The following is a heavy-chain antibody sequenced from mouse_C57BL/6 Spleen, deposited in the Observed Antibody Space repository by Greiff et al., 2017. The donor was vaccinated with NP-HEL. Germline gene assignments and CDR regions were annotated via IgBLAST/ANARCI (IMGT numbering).Heavy chain of an antibody. Sequence: VQLKESGPELVKPGASVKIPCKASGYTFTDYNMDWVKQSHGKSLEWIGDINHNNGGTIYNQKFKGKATLTVDKSSSKAYMALLSRTSEDTAVYYCARWSYYGSSPYWYFGVWGTGTTVTVSS. D-gene: IGHD1-1*01. CDR2: INHNNGGT. J-gene: IGHJ1*03. CDR1: GYTFTDYN. V-gene: IGHV1-18*01. CDR3: ARWSYYGSSPYWYFGV.